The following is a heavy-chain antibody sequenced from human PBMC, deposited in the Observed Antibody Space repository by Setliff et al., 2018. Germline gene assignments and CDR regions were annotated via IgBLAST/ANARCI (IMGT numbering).Heavy chain of an antibody. D-gene: IGHD3-22*01. CDR2: ISWNSGSI. CDR1: GFTFEVYA. Sequence: GGSLRLSCAASGFTFEVYAMHWVRQAPGKGLEWVSGISWNSGSIGYADSVKGRFTISRDNAKNSLYLQMNSLRAEDMALYYCAKDYDSSGYPRYYFDYWGQGTLVTVSS. CDR3: AKDYDSSGYPRYYFDY. J-gene: IGHJ4*02. V-gene: IGHV3-9*03.